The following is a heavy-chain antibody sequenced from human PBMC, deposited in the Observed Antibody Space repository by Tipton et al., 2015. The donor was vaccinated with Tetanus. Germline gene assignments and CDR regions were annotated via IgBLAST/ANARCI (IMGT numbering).Heavy chain of an antibody. CDR1: GYTFTSYD. Sequence: QLVQSGPEVKKPGASVKVSCKASGYTFTSYDINWVRQATGQGLEWMGWMNPNSGNTGYAQKFQGRVTMTRNTSISTAYMELSSLRSEDTAVYYCARLGYCSGGSCYYYGMDVWGQGTTVTVSS. CDR3: ARLGYCSGGSCYYYGMDV. D-gene: IGHD2-15*01. CDR2: MNPNSGNT. V-gene: IGHV1-8*01. J-gene: IGHJ6*02.